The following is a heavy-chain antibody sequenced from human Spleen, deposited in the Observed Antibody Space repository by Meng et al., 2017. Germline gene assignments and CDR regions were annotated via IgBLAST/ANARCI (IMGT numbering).Heavy chain of an antibody. V-gene: IGHV7-4-1*02. J-gene: IGHJ4*02. CDR1: GYTFTRFA. D-gene: IGHD7-27*01. CDR3: ARDPGAGYFDY. CDR2: INTNTGNP. Sequence: ASVKVSCKASGYTFTRFAMNWVRQAPGQGLEWMGWINTNTGNPTYAQGFTGRFVFSLDTSVSTAYLQISSLKADDTAVYYCARDPGAGYFDYWGQGARVTVSS.